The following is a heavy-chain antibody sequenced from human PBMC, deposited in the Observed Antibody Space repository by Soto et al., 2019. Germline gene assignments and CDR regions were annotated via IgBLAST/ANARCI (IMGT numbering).Heavy chain of an antibody. V-gene: IGHV4-59*01. CDR1: GGSISSYY. D-gene: IGHD4-17*01. CDR3: AESYGDYDWANCFDP. Sequence: QVQLQESGPGLVKPSETLSLTCTVSGGSISSYYWSWIRQPPGKGLEWIGYIYYSGSTNYNPSLKSRVTISVDTSKNQFSLKLSSVTAADTAVYYCAESYGDYDWANCFDPWGQGTLVTVSS. CDR2: IYYSGST. J-gene: IGHJ5*02.